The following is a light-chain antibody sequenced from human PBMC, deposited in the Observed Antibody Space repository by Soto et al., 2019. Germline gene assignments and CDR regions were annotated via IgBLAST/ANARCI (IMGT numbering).Light chain of an antibody. CDR1: PGIINY. Sequence: DIQMTQSPSSLSASVGDRVTITCRASPGIINYLAWYQQKPGKVPKLLIYAASTLQSGVPSRFSGSGSGTEFTLTISSLQPEDVATYYCQKYNCAPLTFGQGTRLEIK. V-gene: IGKV1-27*01. CDR3: QKYNCAPLT. J-gene: IGKJ5*01. CDR2: AAS.